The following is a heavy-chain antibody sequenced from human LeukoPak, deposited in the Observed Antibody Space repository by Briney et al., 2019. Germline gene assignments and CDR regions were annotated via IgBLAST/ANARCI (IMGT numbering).Heavy chain of an antibody. Sequence: GWSLRLSCAASGYPFSSYEMYWVHQGPGKGPEWVAYISGDGHTVFYGYSLKGRFTISRDNAKNSLYLQINNLRAEDTAIYYCARDGSFTSGSYFDSWGQGTLVTVSS. CDR1: GYPFSSYE. CDR2: ISGDGHTV. V-gene: IGHV3-48*03. J-gene: IGHJ4*02. D-gene: IGHD6-19*01. CDR3: ARDGSFTSGSYFDS.